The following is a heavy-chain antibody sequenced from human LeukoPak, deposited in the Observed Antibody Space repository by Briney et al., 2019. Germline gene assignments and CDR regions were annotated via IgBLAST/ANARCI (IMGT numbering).Heavy chain of an antibody. V-gene: IGHV4-31*03. CDR3: ARGYGSGSYYRDYFDY. CDR2: IYYSGST. J-gene: IGHJ4*02. CDR1: GGSISSGGYY. Sequence: SQTLSLTCTVSGGSISSGGYYWSWIRQHPGKGLEWIGYIYYSGSTYYNPSLKSRVTISVDTSKNQFSLKLSSVTAADTAVYYCARGYGSGSYYRDYFDYWGQGTLVTVSS. D-gene: IGHD3-10*01.